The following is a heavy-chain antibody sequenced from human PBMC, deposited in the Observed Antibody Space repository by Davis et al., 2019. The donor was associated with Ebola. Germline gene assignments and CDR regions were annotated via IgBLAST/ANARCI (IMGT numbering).Heavy chain of an antibody. J-gene: IGHJ4*02. Sequence: GESLKISCAASGFTVSSNHMSWVRQAPGKGLEWVSSISISGTYIYYADSVKGRFTISRDNVKNSLYLQMNSLRAEDTAVYYCAVLPYSGIYGWGQGTPVTVSS. CDR3: AVLPYSGIYG. CDR2: ISISGTYI. V-gene: IGHV3-21*01. CDR1: GFTVSSNH. D-gene: IGHD1-26*01.